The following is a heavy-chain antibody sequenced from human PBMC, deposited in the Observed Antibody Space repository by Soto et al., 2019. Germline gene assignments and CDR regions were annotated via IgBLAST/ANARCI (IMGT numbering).Heavy chain of an antibody. D-gene: IGHD3-22*01. CDR1: GFTFSRYS. CDR3: SRAPFDSSGYFAY. Sequence: QVQLVESGGGVVQPGRSLRLSCAASGFTFSRYSMHWVRQAPGKGLEWVAAISYDETNESYADSVKGRFTISRDTSKNTLFLQMNSLRPEDTAVYFGSRAPFDSSGYFAYWGQGTLVAVSS. V-gene: IGHV3-30-3*01. J-gene: IGHJ4*02. CDR2: ISYDETNE.